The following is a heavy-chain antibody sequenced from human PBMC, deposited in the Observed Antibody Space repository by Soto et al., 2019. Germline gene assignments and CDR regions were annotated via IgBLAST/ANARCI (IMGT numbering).Heavy chain of an antibody. CDR1: GYTFITYG. CDR2: ISAYNGDT. D-gene: IGHD1-7*01. J-gene: IGHJ4*02. Sequence: GASVKVSCKASGYTFITYGVSWVRQAPGQGLEWMGWISAYNGDTNYAQNLQGRGTMTTDTSTTTAYMELRSLRSDDTAVYYCARGGGGTTSVKLQFWGQGTLVTVSS. CDR3: ARGGGGTTSVKLQF. V-gene: IGHV1-18*01.